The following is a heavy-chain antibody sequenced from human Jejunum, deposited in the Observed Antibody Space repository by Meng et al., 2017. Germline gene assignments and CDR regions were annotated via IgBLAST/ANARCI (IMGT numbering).Heavy chain of an antibody. Sequence: GESLKISCAASGFTFDRYWMTWVRQAPGKGLEWVANIKEEGSEKYFVDSVKGRFTISRDNAESSLYLHMTSLRAEDTAVYYCARIALGGSWFDYWGQGTLVTVSS. D-gene: IGHD3-16*01. CDR2: IKEEGSEK. CDR1: GFTFDRYW. V-gene: IGHV3-7*01. J-gene: IGHJ4*02. CDR3: ARIALGGSWFDY.